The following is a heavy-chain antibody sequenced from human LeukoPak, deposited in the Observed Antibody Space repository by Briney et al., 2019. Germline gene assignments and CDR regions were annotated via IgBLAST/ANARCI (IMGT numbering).Heavy chain of an antibody. J-gene: IGHJ6*02. CDR2: IHSGGGT. CDR1: GLTVSSNY. V-gene: IGHV3-53*01. Sequence: GGSLRLSCAASGLTVSSNYMSWVRQAPGKGLEWVSVIHSGGGTSYADSVKGRFTISRDNSKNTLYLQMDSLRVEDTAVYYCARDSPLGATDFYYYGMDVWGQGTTVTVSS. D-gene: IGHD1-26*01. CDR3: ARDSPLGATDFYYYGMDV.